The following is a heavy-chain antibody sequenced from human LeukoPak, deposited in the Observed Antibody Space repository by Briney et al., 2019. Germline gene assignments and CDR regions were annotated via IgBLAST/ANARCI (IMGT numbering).Heavy chain of an antibody. V-gene: IGHV1-2*02. Sequence: ASVKVSCKASGYTFTGYYMHWVRQAPGQGLEWMGWINLNSGGTNYAQKFQGRVTMTRDTSISTAYMELSRLRSDDTAVYYCARPRRSSSWPKSNWFDPWGQGTLVTVSS. J-gene: IGHJ5*02. CDR2: INLNSGGT. D-gene: IGHD6-13*01. CDR3: ARPRRSSSWPKSNWFDP. CDR1: GYTFTGYY.